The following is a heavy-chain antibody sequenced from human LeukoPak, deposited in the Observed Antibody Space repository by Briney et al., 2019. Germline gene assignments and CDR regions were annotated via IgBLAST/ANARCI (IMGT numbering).Heavy chain of an antibody. D-gene: IGHD6-6*01. CDR1: GYTFPSYF. J-gene: IGHJ4*02. CDR3: ARTAARRFDH. CDR2: INPTGGST. Sequence: ASVKVSCKASGYTFPSYFMRWVRQAPGQGLEWMGIINPTGGSTTYAQKFQGRVNMTRDTSTSTVYMELSSLRSDDTAVYYCARTAARRFDHWGQGTLVTVSS. V-gene: IGHV1-46*01.